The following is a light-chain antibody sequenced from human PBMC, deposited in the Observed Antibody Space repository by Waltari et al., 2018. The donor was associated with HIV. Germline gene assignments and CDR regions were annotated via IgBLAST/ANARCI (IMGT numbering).Light chain of an antibody. CDR3: SSYAGSNNLYVV. CDR1: SSDDGGYNS. Sequence: QSALTQPPSASGSPGQSVTLSCTGTSSDDGGYNSASWYQQHPGKAPKLMIYEVSKRPSGVPDRFSGSKSGNTASLTVSGLQAEDEADYYCSSYAGSNNLYVVFGGGTKLTVL. V-gene: IGLV2-8*01. CDR2: EVS. J-gene: IGLJ2*01.